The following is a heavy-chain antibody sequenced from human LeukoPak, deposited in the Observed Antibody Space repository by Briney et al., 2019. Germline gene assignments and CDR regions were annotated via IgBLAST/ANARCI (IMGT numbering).Heavy chain of an antibody. CDR3: AKWVGNNSGQRFDY. V-gene: IGHV4-59*11. Sequence: SETLSLTCTVSGGSISSHYWTWIRQPPGKGLEWIGYIYYSGSTKYNPSLKSRVTISVDTSKNQFSLKLTSVTAADTAVYYCAKWVGNNSGQRFDYWGQGTLVTVSS. CDR2: IYYSGST. D-gene: IGHD1/OR15-1a*01. CDR1: GGSISSHY. J-gene: IGHJ4*02.